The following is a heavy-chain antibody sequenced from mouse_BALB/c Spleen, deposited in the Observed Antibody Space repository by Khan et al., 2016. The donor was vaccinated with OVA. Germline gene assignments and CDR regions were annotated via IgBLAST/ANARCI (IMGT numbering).Heavy chain of an antibody. V-gene: IGHV2-2*02. Sequence: QVQLQQSGPGLVQPSQSLSITCTVSGFSLTNYSVHWVRQSPGKGLEWLGVIWSAGSTYYNVAFISRMTIRKDNSRSQVFLKMNSLKPNDTAIYYSARTSYDCGRGSFFAYWRHATLVTVSA. D-gene: IGHD2-12*01. CDR1: GFSLTNYS. CDR3: ARTSYDCGRGSFFAY. CDR2: IWSAGST. J-gene: IGHJ3*01.